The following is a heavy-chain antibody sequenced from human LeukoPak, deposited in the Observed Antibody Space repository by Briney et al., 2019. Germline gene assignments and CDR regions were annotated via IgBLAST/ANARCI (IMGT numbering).Heavy chain of an antibody. V-gene: IGHV4-34*01. Sequence: PSETLSLTCAVFRGPLSRYYWNWIRQSPGKGLEWIGEINHCGGTHYSPSLKSRVTISLDTSKYQFSLRLSSVTAADTAVYYCARDGLYYNDSSSHSDAFDLWGQGTMVTISS. CDR3: ARDGLYYNDSSSHSDAFDL. CDR2: INHCGGT. J-gene: IGHJ3*01. CDR1: RGPLSRYY. D-gene: IGHD3-22*01.